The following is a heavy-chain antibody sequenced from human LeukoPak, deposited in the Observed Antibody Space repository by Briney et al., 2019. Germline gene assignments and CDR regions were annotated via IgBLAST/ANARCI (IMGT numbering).Heavy chain of an antibody. CDR1: GYTFTSYD. V-gene: IGHV1-8*01. D-gene: IGHD2-15*01. CDR3: ATDRWGGCSGGSCYFYYFDY. Sequence: ASVKVSCKASGYTFTSYDINWVRQATGQGLEWMGWMNPNSGNTGYAQKFQGRVTMTRNTSISTAYMELSSLRSEDTAVYYCATDRWGGCSGGSCYFYYFDYWGQGTLVTVSS. J-gene: IGHJ4*02. CDR2: MNPNSGNT.